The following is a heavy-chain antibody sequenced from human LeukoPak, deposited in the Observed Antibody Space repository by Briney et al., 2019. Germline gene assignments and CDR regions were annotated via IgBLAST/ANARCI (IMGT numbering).Heavy chain of an antibody. J-gene: IGHJ4*02. Sequence: GGSLRLSCAASGFTFISYAMSWVRQAPVKGLEWVSYISSSGSTIYYADSVKGRFTISRDNAKNSLYLQMNSLRAEDTAVYYAHGWFGELFDWGQGTLVTVSS. CDR3: HGWFGELFD. V-gene: IGHV3-48*03. D-gene: IGHD3-10*01. CDR2: ISSSGSTI. CDR1: GFTFISYA.